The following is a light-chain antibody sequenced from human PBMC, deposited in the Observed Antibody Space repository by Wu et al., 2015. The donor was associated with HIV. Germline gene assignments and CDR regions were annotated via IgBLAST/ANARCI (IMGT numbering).Light chain of an antibody. CDR3: QQYNDWPPRT. CDR2: ESS. CDR1: QSVSIN. J-gene: IGKJ1*01. V-gene: IGKV3-15*01. Sequence: IVMTQSLATLSVSPGERATLSCRASQSVSINVAWYQQKPGQAPRXLIYESSTRATGIPGRFSGTMSRTEFTLTINNLQSEDSAVYYCQQYNDWPPRTFGQGTKVEIK.